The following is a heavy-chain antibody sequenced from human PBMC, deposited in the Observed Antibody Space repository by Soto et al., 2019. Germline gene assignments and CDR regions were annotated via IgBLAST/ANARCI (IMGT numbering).Heavy chain of an antibody. CDR1: GYTFTSYG. CDR2: ISAYNGNT. J-gene: IGHJ4*02. D-gene: IGHD3-22*01. V-gene: IGHV1-18*01. CDR3: ARDTLDYYDSSGYNC. Sequence: ASVKVSCKASGYTFTSYGISWVRQAPGQGLERMGWISAYNGNTNYAQKLQGRVTMTTDTSTSTAYMELRRLRSDDTAVYYCARDTLDYYDSSGYNCWGQGTLVTVSS.